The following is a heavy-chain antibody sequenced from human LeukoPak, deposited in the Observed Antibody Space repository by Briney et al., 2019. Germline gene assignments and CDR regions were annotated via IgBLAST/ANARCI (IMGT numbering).Heavy chain of an antibody. CDR3: ARELDYYGSGSPTKGYYFDY. CDR2: IYYSGST. D-gene: IGHD3-10*01. J-gene: IGHJ4*02. CDR1: GGSISSYY. Sequence: SETLSLTCTVSGGSISSYYWSWIRQPPGKGLEWIGYIYYSGSTNYNPSLKSRVTISVDTSKNQFSLKLSSVTAADTAVYYCARELDYYGSGSPTKGYYFDYWGRGTLVTVSS. V-gene: IGHV4-59*01.